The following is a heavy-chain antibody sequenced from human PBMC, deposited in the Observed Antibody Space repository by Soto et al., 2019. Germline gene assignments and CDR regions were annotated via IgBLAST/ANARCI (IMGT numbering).Heavy chain of an antibody. CDR3: ARESDYDSFDY. V-gene: IGHV3-48*03. D-gene: IGHD3-22*01. Sequence: GGSLSLSCAASGFTFSSYEMNWVRQAPGRGLEWVSYISSSGSTIYDADSVKGRFTISRDNAKNSLYLQMNSLRAEDTAVYYCARESDYDSFDYWGQGTLVTVSS. CDR2: ISSSGSTI. CDR1: GFTFSSYE. J-gene: IGHJ4*02.